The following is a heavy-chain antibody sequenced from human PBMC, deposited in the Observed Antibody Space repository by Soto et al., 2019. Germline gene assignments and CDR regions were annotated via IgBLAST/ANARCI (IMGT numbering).Heavy chain of an antibody. D-gene: IGHD6-19*01. V-gene: IGHV1-18*04. J-gene: IGHJ4*02. CDR3: ARVDRSGWYEVDY. CDR2: ISAYNGYT. CDR1: GYTFTTYG. Sequence: QVQLVQSGAEVKKPGASVKVSCKASGYTFTTYGITWVRQAPGQGLELMGWISAYNGYTKYAQKFQGRVTMTTDTSTTAAYMELRSLRYDDTAVYYCARVDRSGWYEVDYWGQGTLVAVSS.